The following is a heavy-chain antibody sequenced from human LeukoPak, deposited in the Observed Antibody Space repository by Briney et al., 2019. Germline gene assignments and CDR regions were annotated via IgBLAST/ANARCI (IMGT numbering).Heavy chain of an antibody. CDR3: AKDFPGGYDFWSGYYAVDYYYYGMDV. CDR1: GFTFSSYA. J-gene: IGHJ6*02. D-gene: IGHD3-3*01. CDR2: ISGSGGST. V-gene: IGHV3-23*01. Sequence: SGGSPRLSCAASGFTFSSYAMSWVRQAPGKGLEWVSAISGSGGSTYYADSVKGRFTISRDNSKNTLYLQMNSLRAEDTAVYYCAKDFPGGYDFWSGYYAVDYYYYGMDVWGQGTTVTVSS.